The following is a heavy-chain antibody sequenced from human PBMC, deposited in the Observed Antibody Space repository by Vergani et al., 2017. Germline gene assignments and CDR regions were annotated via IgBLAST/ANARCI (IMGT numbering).Heavy chain of an antibody. Sequence: QVQLVQSGAEVKKPGASVKVSCKASGYTFTSYGISWVRQAPGQGLEWMGCISAYNGNTNYAQKRQGRVTRTTDSSTSTAYRELRSLRSDDTAVYYCARDSDGGSGWYVYWGQGTLVTVSS. D-gene: IGHD6-19*01. V-gene: IGHV1-18*01. J-gene: IGHJ4*02. CDR3: ARDSDGGSGWYVY. CDR1: GYTFTSYG. CDR2: ISAYNGNT.